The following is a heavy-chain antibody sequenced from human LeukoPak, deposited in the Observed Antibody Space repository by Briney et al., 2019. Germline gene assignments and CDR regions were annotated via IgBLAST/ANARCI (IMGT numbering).Heavy chain of an antibody. D-gene: IGHD3-3*01. CDR1: GYTFTGYY. Sequence: ASVKVSCKASGYTFTGYYMHWVRQAPGQGLGWMGWINPNSGGTNYAQKFQGRVTMTRDTSISTAYMELSRLRSDDTAVYYCARVHYDFWSGIHYYYYGMDVWGQGTTVTVSS. J-gene: IGHJ6*02. V-gene: IGHV1-2*02. CDR2: INPNSGGT. CDR3: ARVHYDFWSGIHYYYYGMDV.